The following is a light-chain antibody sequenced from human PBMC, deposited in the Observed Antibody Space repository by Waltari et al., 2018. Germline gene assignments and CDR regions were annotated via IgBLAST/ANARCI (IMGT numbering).Light chain of an antibody. Sequence: IVLTQSPGTLSLSPGERATLSCRASQSIGIYLAWYQKKPGQAPMLLMYHASSRATGIPDRFSGSGSGTDFSLTISRLEPEDFAVYYCQKYESLPATFGQGTKVEIK. J-gene: IGKJ1*01. CDR3: QKYESLPAT. CDR2: HAS. CDR1: QSIGIY. V-gene: IGKV3-20*01.